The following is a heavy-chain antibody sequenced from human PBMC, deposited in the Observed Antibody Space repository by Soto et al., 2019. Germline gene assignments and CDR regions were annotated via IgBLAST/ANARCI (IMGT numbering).Heavy chain of an antibody. V-gene: IGHV4-61*08. CDR3: ARDKITGIFDY. D-gene: IGHD2-8*02. CDR1: GGSISSGDFC. CDR2: IYYSGST. J-gene: IGHJ4*02. Sequence: SETLSLTCTVSGGSISSGDFCWSWIRQPPGKGLEWIGYIYYSGSTNYNPSLKSRVTISVDTSKNQFSLKLTSVTAADTAVYYCARDKITGIFDYWGQGTLVTVSS.